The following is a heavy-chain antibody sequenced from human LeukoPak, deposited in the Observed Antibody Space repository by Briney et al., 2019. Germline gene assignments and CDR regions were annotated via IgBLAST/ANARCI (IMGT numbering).Heavy chain of an antibody. CDR3: VRESGSSSGWSYAFDI. V-gene: IGHV3-21*01. Sequence: GGSLRLSCAASGFTFSSYSIHWVRQAPGKGLEWVSSISSSSSYIYYADSVKGRFTISRDNAKNSLYLQMNSLRAKDTAVYYCVRESGSSSGWSYAFDIWGQGTMVTVSS. J-gene: IGHJ3*02. D-gene: IGHD6-19*01. CDR2: ISSSSSYI. CDR1: GFTFSSYS.